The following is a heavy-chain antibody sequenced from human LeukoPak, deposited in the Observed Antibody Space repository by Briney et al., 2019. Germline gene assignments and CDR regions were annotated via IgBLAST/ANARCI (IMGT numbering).Heavy chain of an antibody. CDR3: AKLYYYDSSGVDY. V-gene: IGHV3-30-3*02. J-gene: IGHJ4*02. D-gene: IGHD3-22*01. Sequence: GGSLRLSCAASGFTFSSYAMHWVRQAPGKGLEWVAVISYDGSNKYYADSVKGRFTISRDNSKNTLYLQMNSLRAEDTAVYYCAKLYYYDSSGVDYWGQGTLVTVSS. CDR1: GFTFSSYA. CDR2: ISYDGSNK.